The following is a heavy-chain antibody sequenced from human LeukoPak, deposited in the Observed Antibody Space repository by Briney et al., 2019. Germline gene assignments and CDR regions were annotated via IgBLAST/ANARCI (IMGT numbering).Heavy chain of an antibody. D-gene: IGHD2-2*01. CDR2: ISGDGGST. CDR3: AKDILPMYYYYYMDV. J-gene: IGHJ6*03. Sequence: TGGSLRLSCAASGFTFDDYAMHWVRQAPGKGLEWVSLISGDGGSTYYADSVKGRFTISRDNSRNSLYLQMNSLRTEDTALYYCAKDILPMYYYYYMDVWGKGTTVTVSS. CDR1: GFTFDDYA. V-gene: IGHV3-43*02.